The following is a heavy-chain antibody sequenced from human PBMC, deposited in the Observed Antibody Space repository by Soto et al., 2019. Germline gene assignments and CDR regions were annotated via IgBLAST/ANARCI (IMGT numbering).Heavy chain of an antibody. V-gene: IGHV4-4*02. CDR2: ISHSTDT. J-gene: IGHJ6*02. CDR1: GGSISGNDL. Sequence: PSQTLSLSCAVLGGSISGNDLWTWVRQPPGKGLEWMGEISHSTDTKYSPSLESRVTMSVDKSRNQFSLKLSSVTAADTAVYYWARPTQDYGLDVWGQGTTVTSP. CDR3: ARPTQDYGLDV.